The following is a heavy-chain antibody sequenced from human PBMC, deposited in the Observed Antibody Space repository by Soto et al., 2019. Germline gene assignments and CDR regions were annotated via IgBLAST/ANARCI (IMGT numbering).Heavy chain of an antibody. CDR1: GGTFSSYA. J-gene: IGHJ6*02. CDR3: ARDKFGSDMVRGVMIPQPQFRDYYYYGMDV. V-gene: IGHV1-69*01. D-gene: IGHD3-10*01. Sequence: QVQLVQSGAEVKKPGSSVKVSCKASGGTFSSYAISWVRQAPGQGLEWMGGIIPIFGTANYAQKFQGRVTITADESTSTAYMELSSLRSEDTAVYYCARDKFGSDMVRGVMIPQPQFRDYYYYGMDVWGQGTTVTVSS. CDR2: IIPIFGTA.